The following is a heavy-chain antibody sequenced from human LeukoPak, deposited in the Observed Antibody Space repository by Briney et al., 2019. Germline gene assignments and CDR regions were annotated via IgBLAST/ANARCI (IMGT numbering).Heavy chain of an antibody. CDR1: GYSISSGYY. J-gene: IGHJ3*02. CDR3: ARHVPARSAAWDDAFDI. CDR2: IYHSGST. Sequence: SETLSLTCAVSGYSISSGYYWGWIRPPPGEGLEWIRSIYHSGSTYYNPSLKSRVTISVDTSKNQFSLKLSSVTAADTAVYYCARHVPARSAAWDDAFDIWGQGTMVTVSS. D-gene: IGHD1-26*01. V-gene: IGHV4-38-2*01.